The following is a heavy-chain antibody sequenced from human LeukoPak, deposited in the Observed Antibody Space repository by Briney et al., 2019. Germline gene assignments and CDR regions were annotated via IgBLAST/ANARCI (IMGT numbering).Heavy chain of an antibody. J-gene: IGHJ6*02. V-gene: IGHV4-38-2*02. CDR3: ARAYGDYVGYYYYGMDV. CDR2: IYHSGST. D-gene: IGHD4-17*01. Sequence: SETLSLTCTVSGYSISSGYYWGWIRQPPGKGLEWVGSIYHSGSTNYNPSLKSRVTISVDKSKNQFSLKLSSVTAADTAVYYCARAYGDYVGYYYYGMDVWGQGTTVTVSS. CDR1: GYSISSGYY.